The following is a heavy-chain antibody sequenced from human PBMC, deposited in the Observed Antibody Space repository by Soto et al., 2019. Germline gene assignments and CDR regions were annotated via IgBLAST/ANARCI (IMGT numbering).Heavy chain of an antibody. J-gene: IGHJ4*02. D-gene: IGHD4-17*01. CDR3: ARHKFYGDPYYFDY. CDR1: GFTFSSYA. V-gene: IGHV3-23*01. CDR2: ISGSADST. Sequence: EVQMWESGGGLVQPGGSLRLSCAASGFTFSSYAMNWVRQAPGKGLEWVSVISGSADSTYYADSVKGRFTIARDNSRNTLYLQMNSLRAEDTAVYYCARHKFYGDPYYFDYWGQVTLVTVSS.